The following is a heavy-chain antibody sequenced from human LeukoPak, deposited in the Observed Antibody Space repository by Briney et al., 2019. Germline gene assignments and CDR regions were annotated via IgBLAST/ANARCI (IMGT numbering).Heavy chain of an antibody. CDR2: IYYSGST. J-gene: IGHJ5*02. Sequence: SETLSLTCTVSGGSISSDGYYWSWIRQHPGKGLEWIGYIYYSGSTYYNPSLKSRVTISVDTSKNQFSLKLSSVPAADTAVYYCARVSWFGELYNWFDPWGQGTLVTVSS. D-gene: IGHD3-10*01. V-gene: IGHV4-31*03. CDR3: ARVSWFGELYNWFDP. CDR1: GGSISSDGYY.